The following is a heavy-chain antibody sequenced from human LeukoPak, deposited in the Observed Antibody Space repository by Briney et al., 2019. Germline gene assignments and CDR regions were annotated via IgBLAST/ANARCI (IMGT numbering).Heavy chain of an antibody. D-gene: IGHD3-22*01. CDR3: ARSREISGYSTYYFDY. CDR2: IYHSGST. CDR1: GYSISSGYY. Sequence: SETLSLTCAVSGYSISSGYYWGWIRQPPGKGLEWIGSIYHSGSTYYNPSLKSRVTISVDTSKNQFSLKLSSVTDAGTAVYYCARSREISGYSTYYFDYWGQGTLVTVSS. J-gene: IGHJ4*02. V-gene: IGHV4-38-2*01.